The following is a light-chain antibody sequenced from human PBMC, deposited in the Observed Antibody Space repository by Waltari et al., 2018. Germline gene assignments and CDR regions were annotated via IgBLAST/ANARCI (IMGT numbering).Light chain of an antibody. CDR3: FSYEGSNSFA. CDR2: DVS. V-gene: IGLV2-23*02. Sequence: QSALTQPASVSGSPGQSITVSCIGTSNDIGSYNFFSWFQQHPGRAPKLMIYDVSERPLGVSNRFSGSKSGNTASLTISGLQAEDEADYYCFSYEGSNSFAFGGGTRVTVL. J-gene: IGLJ2*01. CDR1: SNDIGSYNF.